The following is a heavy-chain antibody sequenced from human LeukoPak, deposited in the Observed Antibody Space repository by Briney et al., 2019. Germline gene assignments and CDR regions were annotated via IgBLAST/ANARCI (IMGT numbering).Heavy chain of an antibody. V-gene: IGHV3-23*01. D-gene: IGHD3-10*01. J-gene: IGHJ4*02. CDR1: GFTFSSYA. Sequence: GGSLRLSCAASGFTFSSYAMSWVRQAPGKGLEWVSTISGTGGSTYYADSVKGRFTISKDYSKNTLSLQMNSLRAEDTAVYYCAKGNPYGSGSYHHFSWGQGTLVTVSS. CDR2: ISGTGGST. CDR3: AKGNPYGSGSYHHFS.